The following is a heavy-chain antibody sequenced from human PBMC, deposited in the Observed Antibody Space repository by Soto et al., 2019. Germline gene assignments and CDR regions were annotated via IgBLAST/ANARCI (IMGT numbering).Heavy chain of an antibody. Sequence: ESGGGVVQPGRSLRLSCAASGFTFSSYGMHWVRQAPGKGLEWVAVISYDGSNKYYADSVKGRFTISRDNSKNTLYLQMNSLRAEDTAVYYCAKSEFDELVNYWGQGTLVTVSS. J-gene: IGHJ4*02. CDR2: ISYDGSNK. CDR3: AKSEFDELVNY. V-gene: IGHV3-30*18. CDR1: GFTFSSYG. D-gene: IGHD6-6*01.